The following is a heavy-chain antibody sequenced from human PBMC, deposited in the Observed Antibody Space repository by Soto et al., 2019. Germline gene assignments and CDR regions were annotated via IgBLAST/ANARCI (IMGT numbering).Heavy chain of an antibody. CDR3: ARVRCTNGVCYRNAFAI. Sequence: SETLSLTCAVSSGSISSSNWWSWVRQPPGKGLEWIGEIYHSGSTNYNPSLKSRVTISVDKSKNQFSLKLSSVTAADTAVYYCARVRCTNGVCYRNAFAIWGQGTMVTVSS. CDR2: IYHSGST. V-gene: IGHV4-4*02. CDR1: SGSISSSNW. J-gene: IGHJ3*02. D-gene: IGHD2-8*01.